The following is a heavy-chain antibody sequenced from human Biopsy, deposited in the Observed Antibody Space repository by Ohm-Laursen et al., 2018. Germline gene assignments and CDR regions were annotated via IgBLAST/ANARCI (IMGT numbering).Heavy chain of an antibody. V-gene: IGHV4-34*08. J-gene: IGHJ4*02. Sequence: GTLSLTWEVYGKTFSDYYWSWIRQPPGKGLEWIGQINQSGRTNYNPSLKSRVNISADKSNNQFSLKLTSVTSADTAVYFCGNEVHGRDYWGLGALVTVPS. CDR1: GKTFSDYY. CDR3: GNEVHGRDY. D-gene: IGHD2-15*01. CDR2: INQSGRT.